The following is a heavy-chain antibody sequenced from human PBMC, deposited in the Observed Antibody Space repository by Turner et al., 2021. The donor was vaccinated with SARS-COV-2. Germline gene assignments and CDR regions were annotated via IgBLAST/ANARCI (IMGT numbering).Heavy chain of an antibody. CDR3: ARDLMEVGGMDV. J-gene: IGHJ6*02. Sequence: EVQLVESGGGLIQPGGSLRLSCAASGFTVSSNYMSWVRQAPGKGLEWVSVMYSGGSTFYADSVKGRFTISRDNSKNTLYLQMNSLRAEDTAVYYCARDLMEVGGMDVWGQGTTVTVSS. CDR1: GFTVSSNY. D-gene: IGHD3-3*01. CDR2: MYSGGST. V-gene: IGHV3-53*01.